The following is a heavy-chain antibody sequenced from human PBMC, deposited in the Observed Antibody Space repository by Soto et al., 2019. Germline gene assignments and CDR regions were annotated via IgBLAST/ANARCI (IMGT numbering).Heavy chain of an antibody. Sequence: GASVKVSCKASGYTFTNYGISWVRQAPGQGFEWMGWISAYNGNTNYAQKLQGRVTITADKSTSTAYMELSSLRSEYTAVYYCARVWFGELLSSRFDPWGQGTLVTVSS. J-gene: IGHJ5*02. D-gene: IGHD3-10*01. CDR2: ISAYNGNT. CDR1: GYTFTNYG. V-gene: IGHV1-18*01. CDR3: ARVWFGELLSSRFDP.